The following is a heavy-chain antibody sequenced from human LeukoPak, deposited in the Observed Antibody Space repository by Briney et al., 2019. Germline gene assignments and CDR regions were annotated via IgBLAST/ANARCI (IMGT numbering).Heavy chain of an antibody. CDR3: ARVVGSEGNWYVGY. V-gene: IGHV3-33*07. Sequence: TGGSLRLSCAASGFTFRNYGMYWVRQAPGKGLEWVAIIWYDGSNKYYADSVKGRFTISRDNSRNTLYLQMNSLRVEDTAVYYCARVVGSEGNWYVGYWGQGTLVTVSS. J-gene: IGHJ4*02. CDR2: IWYDGSNK. CDR1: GFTFRNYG. D-gene: IGHD1-1*01.